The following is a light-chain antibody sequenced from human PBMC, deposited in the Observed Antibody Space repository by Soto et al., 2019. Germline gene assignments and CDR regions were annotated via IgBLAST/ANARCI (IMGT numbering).Light chain of an antibody. CDR1: SSDVGAYKF. J-gene: IGLJ2*01. Sequence: QSALTQPASVSGSPGQSITISCTGTSSDVGAYKFVSWYQQHPGKAPKVIIYDVNTRASAVSNRFSGSKSGNTASLTISGLQAEDEADYYCSSYTSISTLVFGGGTKVTVL. V-gene: IGLV2-14*03. CDR3: SSYTSISTLV. CDR2: DVN.